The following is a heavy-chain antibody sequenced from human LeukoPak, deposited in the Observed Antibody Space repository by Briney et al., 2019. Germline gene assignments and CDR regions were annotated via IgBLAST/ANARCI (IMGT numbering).Heavy chain of an antibody. J-gene: IGHJ6*02. D-gene: IGHD6-13*01. CDR2: IYYSGST. Sequence: PSETLSLTCTVSGGSISSYYWSWIRQPPGKGLEWIGYIYYSGSTNYNPSLKSRVTISVDTSKNQFSLKLSSVTAADTAVYYCAGQEAAAGVYYYYGMDVWGQGTTVTVSS. V-gene: IGHV4-59*08. CDR3: AGQEAAAGVYYYYGMDV. CDR1: GGSISSYY.